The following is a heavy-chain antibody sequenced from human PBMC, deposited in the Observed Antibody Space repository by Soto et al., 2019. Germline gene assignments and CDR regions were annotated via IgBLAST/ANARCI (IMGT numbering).Heavy chain of an antibody. CDR1: GGSISSYY. D-gene: IGHD2-2*01. J-gene: IGHJ6*02. CDR3: ARHVPYCSDTSHCAYGMDV. V-gene: IGHV4-59*08. CDR2: IYYSGST. Sequence: PSETLSLTCTVSGGSISSYYWSWIRQTPGKGLEWIGYIYYSGSTNYNPSLKSRVTISVDTSKNQFSLKLSSVTAADTAVYYCARHVPYCSDTSHCAYGMDVWGQGTTVTVSS.